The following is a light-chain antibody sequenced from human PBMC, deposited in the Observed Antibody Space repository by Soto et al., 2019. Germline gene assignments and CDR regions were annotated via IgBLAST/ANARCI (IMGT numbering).Light chain of an antibody. CDR1: QGISSY. V-gene: IGKV1-9*01. J-gene: IGKJ2*01. CDR2: AAS. Sequence: IQLTQSPSSLSASVGDRVTITCRASQGISSYLAWYQQKPGKAPKLLIYAASTLQSGVPSRFSGSGSGIDVTLPIISLQPEDFATYYCQQLNSYPPYTFGQGTKVEIK. CDR3: QQLNSYPPYT.